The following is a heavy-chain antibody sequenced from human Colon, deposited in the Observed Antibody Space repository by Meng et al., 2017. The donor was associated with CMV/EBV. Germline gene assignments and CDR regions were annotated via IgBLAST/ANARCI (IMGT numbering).Heavy chain of an antibody. V-gene: IGHV3-7*01. D-gene: IGHD2-8*01. J-gene: IGHJ4*02. Sequence: GGSLRLSCAAPGSSFSNSWMIWVRRAPGKGLEWVAKTNEDGSDKYYVDSVKGRFTIFRDNAKNSVYLQMNSLRAEDTAVYYCASTGPLYGLYFCYWGQGTLVTVSS. CDR1: GSSFSNSW. CDR3: ASTGPLYGLYFCY. CDR2: TNEDGSDK.